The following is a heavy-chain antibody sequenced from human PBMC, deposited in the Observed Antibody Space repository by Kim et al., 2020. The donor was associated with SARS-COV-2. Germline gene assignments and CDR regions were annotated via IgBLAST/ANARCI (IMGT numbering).Heavy chain of an antibody. V-gene: IGHV1-8*01. CDR3: ARGPPKNWFDP. Sequence: TGYAQNFQGRVTMTRDTSITTAYMELSSLSSEDTAVYYCARGPPKNWFDPWGQGTLVTVSS. CDR2: T. J-gene: IGHJ5*02.